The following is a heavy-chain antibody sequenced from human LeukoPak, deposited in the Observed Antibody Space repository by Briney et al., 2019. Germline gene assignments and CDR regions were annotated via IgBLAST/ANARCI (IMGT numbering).Heavy chain of an antibody. D-gene: IGHD3-22*01. CDR1: GFTFTSYS. J-gene: IGHJ4*02. CDR3: AKGKNYYDSSAPPDY. V-gene: IGHV3-23*01. CDR2: ISGGGGST. Sequence: PGGSLRLSCAASGFTFTSYSMNWVRQAPGKGLEWVSTISGGGGSTYYADSVKGRFTISRDNSKNTLYLQVNSLRAEDTAVYYCAKGKNYYDSSAPPDYWGQGTLVTVSS.